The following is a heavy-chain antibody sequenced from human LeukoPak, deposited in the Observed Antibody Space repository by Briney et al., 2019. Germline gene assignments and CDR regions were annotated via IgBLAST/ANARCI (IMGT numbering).Heavy chain of an antibody. CDR3: AKDGHYYDSSGYYGFQFDY. V-gene: IGHV3-21*04. Sequence: GGSLRLSCAASGFTFSSYSMNWVRQAPGKGLEWVSSISSSSYIYYADSVKGRFTISRDNAKNSLYLQMNSLRAEDTALYYCAKDGHYYDSSGYYGFQFDYWGQGTLVTVSS. CDR1: GFTFSSYS. D-gene: IGHD3-22*01. J-gene: IGHJ4*02. CDR2: ISSSSYI.